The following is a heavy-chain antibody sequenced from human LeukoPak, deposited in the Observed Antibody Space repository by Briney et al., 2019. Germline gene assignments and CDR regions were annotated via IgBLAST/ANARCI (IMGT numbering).Heavy chain of an antibody. CDR2: ISGSGGST. J-gene: IGHJ4*02. CDR1: GFTFSSYA. Sequence: GGSLRLSCAASGFTFSSYAMSWVRRAPGKGLEWVSAISGSGGSTYYADSVKGRFTISRDNSKNTLYLQMNSLRAEDTAVYYCAKSDYDSSGYPDWGQGTLVTVSS. CDR3: AKSDYDSSGYPD. D-gene: IGHD3-22*01. V-gene: IGHV3-23*01.